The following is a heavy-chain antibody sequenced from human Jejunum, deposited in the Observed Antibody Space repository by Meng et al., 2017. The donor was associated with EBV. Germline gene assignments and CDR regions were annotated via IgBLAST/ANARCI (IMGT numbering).Heavy chain of an antibody. CDR3: ARRPRSIYAFDF. J-gene: IGHJ3*01. V-gene: IGHV4-39*01. Sequence: QLPLQESGPGLVKPSETLSLTCTVSGDSITDTSYYWAWIRQPPGAGLQWIGSLTGGSTYYKPSLRSRVAISVDTSQNQFFLNLNSVTAADTAMYFCARRPRSIYAFDFWGQGTMVTVSS. CDR2: LTGGST. CDR1: GDSITDTSYY. D-gene: IGHD6-6*01.